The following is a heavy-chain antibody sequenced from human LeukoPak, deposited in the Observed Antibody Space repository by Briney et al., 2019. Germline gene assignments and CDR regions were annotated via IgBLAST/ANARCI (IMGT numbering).Heavy chain of an antibody. CDR1: GFTFSNAW. CDR2: IKRKTDGGTT. Sequence: GGSLRLSFAASGFTFSNAWMSWFRQPPGKGRGWVGGIKRKTDGGTTDYAAPVKGRFTISRDDSKNMLYLQMNSLKTEDTAVYYCTTTHLDIVVVPAAIYYFDYWGQGTLVTVSS. CDR3: TTTHLDIVVVPAAIYYFDY. D-gene: IGHD2-2*01. J-gene: IGHJ4*02. V-gene: IGHV3-15*01.